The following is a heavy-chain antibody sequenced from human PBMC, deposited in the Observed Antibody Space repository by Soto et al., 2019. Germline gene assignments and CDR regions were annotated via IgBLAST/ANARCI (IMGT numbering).Heavy chain of an antibody. V-gene: IGHV1-58*02. J-gene: IGHJ5*02. Sequence: ASVKVSCKASGFTFTSSAMQWVRQARGQRLEWIGWIVVGSGNTNYAQKFQERVTITRDLSTSTAYMELSSLRSEDTAVYYCAADLEGYYDILTGYHMQGPWGQGTLVTVSS. CDR2: IVVGSGNT. D-gene: IGHD3-9*01. CDR3: AADLEGYYDILTGYHMQGP. CDR1: GFTFTSSA.